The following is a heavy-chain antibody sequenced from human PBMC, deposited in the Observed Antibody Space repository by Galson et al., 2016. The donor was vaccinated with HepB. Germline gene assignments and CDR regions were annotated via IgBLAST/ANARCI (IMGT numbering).Heavy chain of an antibody. J-gene: IGHJ4*02. D-gene: IGHD2-15*01. CDR1: GDSVGSYSSA. CDR2: TYYRSQWYN. Sequence: CAISGDSVGSYSSARDWIRQSPSKGLEWLGRTYYRSQWYNDYAVSVKSRIIIKADTSKNLFSLQLNSVTPEDTAMYYCARGLPGFYFSSWGQGTLVTVSS. V-gene: IGHV6-1*01. CDR3: ARGLPGFYFSS.